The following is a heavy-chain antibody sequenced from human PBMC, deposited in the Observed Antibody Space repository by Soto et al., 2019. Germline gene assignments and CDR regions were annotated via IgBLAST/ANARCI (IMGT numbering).Heavy chain of an antibody. CDR1: GFTFSSYG. Sequence: GGSLRLSCAASGFTFSSYGMPWVRQAPGKGLEWVAVISYDGSNKYYADSVKGRFTISRDNSKNTLYLQMNSLRAEETAVYYYAREWLVDYYYGMDVWGQGTTVTVSS. J-gene: IGHJ6*02. CDR2: ISYDGSNK. V-gene: IGHV3-30*03. CDR3: AREWLVDYYYGMDV. D-gene: IGHD5-12*01.